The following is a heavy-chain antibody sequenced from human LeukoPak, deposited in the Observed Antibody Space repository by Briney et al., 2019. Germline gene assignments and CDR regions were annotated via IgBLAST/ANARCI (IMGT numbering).Heavy chain of an antibody. CDR1: GGSISNYY. CDR3: ARDRLQLQS. V-gene: IGHV4-59*01. D-gene: IGHD1-1*01. Sequence: SETLSLTCTVSGGSISNYYWNWIRQPPGKGLEWIGYIYYTGNTNYNPSLKSRVTIAVDTSKNQFSLKLSSVTAADTAVYYCARDRLQLQSWGQGTLVTVSS. J-gene: IGHJ5*02. CDR2: IYYTGNT.